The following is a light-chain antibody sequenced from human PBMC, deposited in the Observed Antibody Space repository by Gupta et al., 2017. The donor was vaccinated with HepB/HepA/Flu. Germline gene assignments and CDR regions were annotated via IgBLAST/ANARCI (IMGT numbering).Light chain of an antibody. J-gene: IGLJ1*01. CDR2: DVS. Sequence: QSALPQPASVSGSPGQSITLSCTGTSSDVGGYNYVSWYQQHPGKAPKLMIYDVSNRPSGVSNRFSGSKSGNTASLTISGLQAEDEADYYCSSYTSSSTLGVFGTGTKVTVL. CDR1: SSDVGGYNY. V-gene: IGLV2-14*01. CDR3: SSYTSSSTLGV.